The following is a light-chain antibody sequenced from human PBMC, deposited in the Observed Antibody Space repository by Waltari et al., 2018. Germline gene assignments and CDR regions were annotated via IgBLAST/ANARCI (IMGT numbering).Light chain of an antibody. J-gene: IGKJ2*01. V-gene: IGKV1-5*03. Sequence: DIQMTQSPSTLSASVGDRVTITCRASQSISSYLAWYQQKSGKAPKLLIHKASSLESEVPSRFSGSGSGTEFALTVSSLQPDDFATYFCQHFNSYPFTFGQGTKLEIK. CDR1: QSISSY. CDR2: KAS. CDR3: QHFNSYPFT.